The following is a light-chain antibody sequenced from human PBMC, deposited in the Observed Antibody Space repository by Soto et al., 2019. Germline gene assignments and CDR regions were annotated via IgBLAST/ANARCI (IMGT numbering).Light chain of an antibody. CDR1: QSISAW. CDR3: QQYNDYSWT. J-gene: IGKJ1*01. CDR2: KAS. V-gene: IGKV1-5*03. Sequence: EMQLYQSPSTLSAYVGDRVGINCRDSQSISAWLDWYQQKPGKAPRLLIYKASTLEIGVPSRISGSGSGTEFTLTISSLQPDDVATNYCQQYNDYSWTFGQGTKVDIK.